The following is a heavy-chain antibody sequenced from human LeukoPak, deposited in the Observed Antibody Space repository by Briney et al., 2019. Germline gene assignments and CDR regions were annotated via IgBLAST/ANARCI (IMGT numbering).Heavy chain of an antibody. V-gene: IGHV4-34*01. D-gene: IGHD3-10*01. CDR1: SGSFSGYY. J-gene: IGHJ4*02. Sequence: PSETLSLTCSVYSGSFSGYYWSWIRQPPGKGLEWIGEINHSVGTNYNPSLKSRVTMSLDTSKNQFSLKLSSVTAADTAVYYCARGHTRITMLRGSRSAYYFDCWGQGTLVTVSS. CDR3: ARGHTRITMLRGSRSAYYFDC. CDR2: INHSVGT.